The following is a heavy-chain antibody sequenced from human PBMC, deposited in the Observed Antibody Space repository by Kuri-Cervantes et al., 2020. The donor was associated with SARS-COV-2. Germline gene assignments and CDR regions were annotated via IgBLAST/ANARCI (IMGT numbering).Heavy chain of an antibody. V-gene: IGHV4-4*07. J-gene: IGHJ5*02. D-gene: IGHD3-22*01. CDR2: IYTSGST. CDR3: AKETNYYDRSGYYYAWFDP. CDR1: GGSISSYY. Sequence: SETLSLTCTVSGGSISSYYWSWIRQPAGKGLEWIGRIYTSGSTNYNPSLKSRVTMSVDTSKNQFSLKLSSVTAADTAVYYCAKETNYYDRSGYYYAWFDPWGQGTLVTVSS.